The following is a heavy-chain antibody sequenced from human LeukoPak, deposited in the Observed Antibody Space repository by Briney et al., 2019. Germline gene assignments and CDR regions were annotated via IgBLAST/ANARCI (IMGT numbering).Heavy chain of an antibody. CDR2: LSSDRGNT. CDR3: AKCCPMDV. CDR1: GFPFTDFD. Sequence: GGSLRLSCAASGFPFTDFDIQCARQPPGKGLECVALLSSDRGNTYFAHSVKGRFTISTDNSRNTLYLQMNSLRPEDTAVYYCAKCCPMDVWGQGTTVTVSS. J-gene: IGHJ6*02. D-gene: IGHD4/OR15-4a*01. V-gene: IGHV3-30*18.